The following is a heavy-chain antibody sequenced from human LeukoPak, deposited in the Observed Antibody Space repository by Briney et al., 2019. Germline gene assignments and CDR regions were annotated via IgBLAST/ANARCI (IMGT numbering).Heavy chain of an antibody. J-gene: IGHJ4*02. CDR3: AKGHISGYYIVSFDF. CDR2: ISGSGGST. Sequence: GGSLRLSCAASGFTFSNYAMSWVRQAPGKGLEWVSVISGSGGSTYYADSVKGRFTIPRDNPKNTLYLQMNGLRAEDTAVYYCAKGHISGYYIVSFDFWGQGTPVTVSS. D-gene: IGHD3-3*01. V-gene: IGHV3-23*01. CDR1: GFTFSNYA.